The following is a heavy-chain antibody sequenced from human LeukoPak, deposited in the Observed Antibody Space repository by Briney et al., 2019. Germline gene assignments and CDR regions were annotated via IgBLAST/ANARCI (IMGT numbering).Heavy chain of an antibody. V-gene: IGHV7-4-1*02. J-gene: IGHJ4*02. CDR2: INTNTGNP. Sequence: ASVKVSCKASGYTFTSYGMNWVRQAPGQGLEWMGWINTNTGNPTYAQGFTGRFVFSLDTSVSTAYLQISSLKAEDTAVYYCARLRIAVANSPFEVDYWGQGTLVTVSS. CDR1: GYTFTSYG. D-gene: IGHD6-19*01. CDR3: ARLRIAVANSPFEVDY.